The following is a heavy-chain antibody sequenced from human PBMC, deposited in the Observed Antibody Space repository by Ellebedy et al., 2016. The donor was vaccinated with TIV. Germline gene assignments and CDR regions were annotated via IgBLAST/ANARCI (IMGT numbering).Heavy chain of an antibody. CDR2: IYYSGST. CDR3: ARGPLRYFDWVYYYHGMDV. CDR1: GGSISTYY. Sequence: MPSETLSLTCTVSGGSISTYYWSWIRQPPGQGLEWIGYIYYSGSTEYNPSLKSRVTISLDKSTDQFSLRLSSVTAADTAVYYCARGPLRYFDWVYYYHGMDVWGQGTTVTVSS. J-gene: IGHJ6*02. V-gene: IGHV4-59*08. D-gene: IGHD3-9*01.